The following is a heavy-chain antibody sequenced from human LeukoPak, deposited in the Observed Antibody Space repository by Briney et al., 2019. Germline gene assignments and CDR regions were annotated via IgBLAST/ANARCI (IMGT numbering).Heavy chain of an antibody. V-gene: IGHV4-59*08. CDR1: GGSISTFY. Sequence: KPSETLSLTCTVSGGSISTFYWSWIRQRPGKGLEWIGYIYYSGTTNYNPSLKSRVTVSVDMSKSQFPLTLSSVTAADTALYYCARHGPLYDIWSAQFYFDYWGQGTLVAVSS. CDR2: IYYSGTT. J-gene: IGHJ4*02. D-gene: IGHD3-3*01. CDR3: ARHGPLYDIWSAQFYFDY.